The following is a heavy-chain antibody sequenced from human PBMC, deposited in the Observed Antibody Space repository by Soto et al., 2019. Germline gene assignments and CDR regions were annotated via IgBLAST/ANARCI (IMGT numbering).Heavy chain of an antibody. CDR1: GGSISSSSYY. Sequence: PSETLSHTCTVSGGSISSSSYYWGWIRQPPGKGLEWIGSIYYSGSTYYNPSLKSRVTISVDTSKNQFSLKLSSVTAADTAVYYCARRVDSSGWYAYFDYWGQGTLVTVSS. J-gene: IGHJ4*02. CDR2: IYYSGST. CDR3: ARRVDSSGWYAYFDY. D-gene: IGHD6-19*01. V-gene: IGHV4-39*01.